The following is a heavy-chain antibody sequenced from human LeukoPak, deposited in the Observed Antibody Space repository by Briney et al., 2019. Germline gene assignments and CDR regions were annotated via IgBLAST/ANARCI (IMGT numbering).Heavy chain of an antibody. CDR1: GGSISSYY. V-gene: IGHV4-59*01. Sequence: KSSETLSLTCTVSGGSISSYYWSWIRQPSEKGLEWIGYIYYSGSTNYNPSLKSRVTISVDTSKNQFSLKLSSVTAADTAVYYCARGHVVWEVWGQGTLVTVSS. CDR3: ARGHVVWEV. J-gene: IGHJ4*02. D-gene: IGHD2-2*01. CDR2: IYYSGST.